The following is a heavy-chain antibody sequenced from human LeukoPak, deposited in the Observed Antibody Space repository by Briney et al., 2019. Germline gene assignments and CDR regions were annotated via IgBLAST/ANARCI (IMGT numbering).Heavy chain of an antibody. Sequence: GGSLRLSCAASGFTFSSYAMSWVRQAPGKGLEWVSAISGSVGSTYYADSVKGRFTIYSDNSKTTLYLQMNSLRAEDTAVYYCAKGSSGYSYVGFLWFDPWGQGTLVTVSS. D-gene: IGHD3-22*01. CDR1: GFTFSSYA. CDR2: ISGSVGST. J-gene: IGHJ5*02. CDR3: AKGSSGYSYVGFLWFDP. V-gene: IGHV3-23*01.